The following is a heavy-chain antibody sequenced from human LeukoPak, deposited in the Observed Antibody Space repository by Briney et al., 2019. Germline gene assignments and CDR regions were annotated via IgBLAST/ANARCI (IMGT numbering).Heavy chain of an antibody. CDR2: IYYSGRT. D-gene: IGHD2-15*01. Sequence: PSETLSLTCTVAGGSISSSSYYWGWIRQPPGKGLECIGSIYYSGRTYYNPSLMSRVIISVDMSMNQFSLKVSSVTAADTAVYYCARRPYCSGGSCYNPEHWGQGTLVTVSS. CDR3: ARRPYCSGGSCYNPEH. V-gene: IGHV4-39*01. J-gene: IGHJ4*02. CDR1: GGSISSSSYY.